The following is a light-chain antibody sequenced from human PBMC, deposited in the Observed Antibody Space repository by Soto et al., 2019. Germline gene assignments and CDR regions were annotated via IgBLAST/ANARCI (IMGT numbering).Light chain of an antibody. CDR3: QQRSTWSPT. J-gene: IGKJ1*01. CDR2: DAS. V-gene: IGKV3-11*01. Sequence: EIVLTQSLVTLSLSPGDRATLSCRASQSVDAYLAWYQQRPGQAPRLLMFDASNRATGTPTRFSGRGSGTDFTLTISSLEPEDFAVYYCQQRSTWSPTFGQGTKVEIK. CDR1: QSVDAY.